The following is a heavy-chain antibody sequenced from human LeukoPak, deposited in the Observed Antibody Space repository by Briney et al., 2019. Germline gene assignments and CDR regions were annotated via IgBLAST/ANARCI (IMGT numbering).Heavy chain of an antibody. D-gene: IGHD2-2*02. CDR1: GFTFSDHS. CDR3: ARGCAGSTCSTRHFDY. CDR2: INSGSTYM. Sequence: PGGSLRLSCAASGFTFSDHSMTWVRQAPRKGLEWVSSINSGSTYMFYADSVKGRFTISRDNAKNLLYLLANSLRADDTALYYCARGCAGSTCSTRHFDYWGQGTLVTVSS. V-gene: IGHV3-21*06. J-gene: IGHJ4*02.